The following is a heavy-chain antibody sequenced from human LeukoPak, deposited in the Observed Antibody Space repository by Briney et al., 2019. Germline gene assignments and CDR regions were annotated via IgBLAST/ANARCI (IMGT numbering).Heavy chain of an antibody. D-gene: IGHD1-26*01. Sequence: GRSLRLSCPASGFIFRSYPMHWVRQAPGKGLEWVAVVSYDGSSENYADSVNGRFTISRDNSKNTLYLQMNSLRAEDTAVFYCARDGVGTAFDLWGQGTMVTVSS. CDR1: GFIFRSYP. CDR3: ARDGVGTAFDL. J-gene: IGHJ3*01. CDR2: VSYDGSSE. V-gene: IGHV3-30*01.